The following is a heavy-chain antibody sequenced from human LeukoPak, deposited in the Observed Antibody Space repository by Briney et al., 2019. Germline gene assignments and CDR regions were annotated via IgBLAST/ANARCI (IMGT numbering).Heavy chain of an antibody. J-gene: IGHJ6*03. CDR3: ARGYYDFWSGTSYYYMDV. Sequence: SETLSLTCAVYGGSFSGYYWSWIRQPPGKGLEWIGQINHSGSTNYNPSLKSRVTISVDTSKNQFSLKLSSVTAADTAVYYCARGYYDFWSGTSYYYMDVWGKGTTLIVSS. CDR1: GGSFSGYY. CDR2: INHSGST. D-gene: IGHD3-3*01. V-gene: IGHV4-34*01.